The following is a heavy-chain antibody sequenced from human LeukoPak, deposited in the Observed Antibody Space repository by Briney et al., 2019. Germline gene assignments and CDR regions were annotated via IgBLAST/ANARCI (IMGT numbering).Heavy chain of an antibody. V-gene: IGHV3-9*01. J-gene: IGHJ3*01. CDR1: GFTFDDYV. Sequence: GGSLRLSCAASGFTFDDYVTHWVRQPPGKGLEWVSGISWNSNNICYADSVKGQFTISRDNAKNSLYLQMNSLRAEDTALYYCAKDIGVRSGRNAFDFWGQGTMVTVSA. CDR3: AKDIGVRSGRNAFDF. CDR2: ISWNSNNI. D-gene: IGHD2-15*01.